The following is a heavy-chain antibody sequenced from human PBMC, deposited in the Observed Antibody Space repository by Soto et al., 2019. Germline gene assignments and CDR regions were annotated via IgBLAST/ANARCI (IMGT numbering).Heavy chain of an antibody. D-gene: IGHD3-22*01. CDR3: ARVQGYYDSSGYEDAFDI. CDR2: IIANLGTA. Sequence: TCAVYGGSFSSYAISWVRQAPGQGLEWMGGIIANLGTANYAQKFQGRVTITADESTSTAYMELRSLRSDDTAVYYCARVQGYYDSSGYEDAFDIWGQGTMVTVSS. V-gene: IGHV1-69*01. CDR1: GGSFSSYA. J-gene: IGHJ3*02.